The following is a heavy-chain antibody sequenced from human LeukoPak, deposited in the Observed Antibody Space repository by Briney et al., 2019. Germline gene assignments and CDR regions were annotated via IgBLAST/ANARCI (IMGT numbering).Heavy chain of an antibody. V-gene: IGHV4-39*01. CDR2: IYYSGST. D-gene: IGHD1-26*01. CDR1: GGSISSSSYY. Sequence: PSETLSLTCTVSGGSISSSSYYWGWIRQPPGKGLEWIGSIYYSGSTYYNPSLKSRVTISVDTSKNQSSLKLSSVTAADTAVYYCARRSYYYYYYSMDVWGQGTTVTVSS. J-gene: IGHJ6*02. CDR3: ARRSYYYYYYSMDV.